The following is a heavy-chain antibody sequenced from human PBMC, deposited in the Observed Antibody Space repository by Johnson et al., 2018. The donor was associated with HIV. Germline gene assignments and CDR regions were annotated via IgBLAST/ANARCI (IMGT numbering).Heavy chain of an antibody. J-gene: IGHJ3*02. Sequence: VQLVESGGGVVQPGGSLRLSCVASGFTFSSYGIHWVRQAPGKGLEWVAFIRYDGSNKYYADSVKGRFTIFRDNSKNTLYLQMNSLRAEDTAVYYCAKSLPGYDAFDIWGHGTLVTVSS. CDR2: IRYDGSNK. CDR1: GFTFSSYG. CDR3: AKSLPGYDAFDI. D-gene: IGHD5-12*01. V-gene: IGHV3-30*02.